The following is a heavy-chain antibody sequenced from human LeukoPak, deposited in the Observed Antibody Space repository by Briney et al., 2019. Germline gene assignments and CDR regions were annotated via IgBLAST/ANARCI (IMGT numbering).Heavy chain of an antibody. CDR3: ARGGSSDYYYYMDV. CDR1: GGSISSGSYY. CDR2: IYTSGST. V-gene: IGHV4-61*02. J-gene: IGHJ6*03. D-gene: IGHD2-2*01. Sequence: SETLSLTCTVSGGSISSGSYYWSWIRQPAGKGLEWIGRIYTSGSTYYNPSLKSRVTISVDTSKNQFSLKLSSVTAADTAVYYCARGGSSDYYYYMDVWGKGTTVTVSS.